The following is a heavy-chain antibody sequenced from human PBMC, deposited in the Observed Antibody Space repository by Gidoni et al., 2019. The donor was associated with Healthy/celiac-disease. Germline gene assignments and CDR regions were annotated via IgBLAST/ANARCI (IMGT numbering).Heavy chain of an antibody. D-gene: IGHD3-3*01. J-gene: IGHJ3*02. Sequence: EVQLLESGGGLVQPGGSLSLSCAASGFTFSSYAMSWVRQAPGKGLAWVSASGGGGGRTYYADSVKGRFTNCRDNSKSTLDLQMNSLRAEDTAVYYCAKDINDIWSGYWVPDAFDIWGQGTMVTVSS. V-gene: IGHV3-23*01. CDR2: SGGGGGRT. CDR3: AKDINDIWSGYWVPDAFDI. CDR1: GFTFSSYA.